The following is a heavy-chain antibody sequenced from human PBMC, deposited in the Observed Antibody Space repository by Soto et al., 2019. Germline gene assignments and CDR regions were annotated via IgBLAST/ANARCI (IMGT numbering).Heavy chain of an antibody. D-gene: IGHD6-19*01. CDR1: GGTFSSYA. V-gene: IGHV1-69*06. Sequence: SVKVSCKASGGTFSSYAISWVRQAPGQGLEWMGGIIPIFGTANYAQKFQGRVTITADKSTSTAYMELSSLRSEDTAVYYCARDVNSRPLYSTGWYLQPNYYYYYGMSVCGQGTTVTVSS. CDR3: ARDVNSRPLYSTGWYLQPNYYYYYGMSV. J-gene: IGHJ6*02. CDR2: IIPIFGTA.